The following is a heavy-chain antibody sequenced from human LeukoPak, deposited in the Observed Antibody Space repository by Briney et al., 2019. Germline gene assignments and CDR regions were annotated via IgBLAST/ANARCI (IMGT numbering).Heavy chain of an antibody. D-gene: IGHD3-3*01. V-gene: IGHV3-23*01. CDR1: GFTFSSYA. J-gene: IGHJ4*02. CDR2: ISGSGGST. CDR3: ARGGYYGSGRYYFDS. Sequence: QPGGSLRLSCAASGFTFSSYAMSWVRQAPGKGLEWVSAISGSGGSTYYADSVKGRFTISRDNAKNTLHLQMNSLRAEDTAVYYCARGGYYGSGRYYFDSWGQGTLVTVSS.